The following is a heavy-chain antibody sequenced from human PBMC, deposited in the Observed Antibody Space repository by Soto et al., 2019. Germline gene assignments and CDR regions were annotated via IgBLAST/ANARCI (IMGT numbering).Heavy chain of an antibody. CDR1: GGSISSSSYY. CDR2: IYYSGST. J-gene: IGHJ4*02. CDR3: ARHESPYYYDSSGYNFDY. Sequence: SETLSLTCTVSGGSISSSSYYWGWIRQPPGKGLEWIGSIYYSGSTYYNPSLKSRVTISVDTSKNQFSLKLSSVTAADTAVYYCARHESPYYYDSSGYNFDYWGQGTLVTVSS. V-gene: IGHV4-39*01. D-gene: IGHD3-22*01.